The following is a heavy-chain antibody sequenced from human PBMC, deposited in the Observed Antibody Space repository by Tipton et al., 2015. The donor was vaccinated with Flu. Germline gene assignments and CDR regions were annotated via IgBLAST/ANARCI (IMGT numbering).Heavy chain of an antibody. Sequence: GSLRLSCAASGFTFSRYAMSWVRQAPGKGLGWVSAISGSSGFRGRGAGTYYADSVKGRFAISRDNSKNTLHLQMNSLRDEDTAIYYCAKVIPELVSGLDYWGLGTLVTVSS. CDR2: ISGSSGFRGRGAGT. V-gene: IGHV3-23*01. J-gene: IGHJ4*02. CDR1: GFTFSRYA. CDR3: AKVIPELVSGLDY. D-gene: IGHD5/OR15-5a*01.